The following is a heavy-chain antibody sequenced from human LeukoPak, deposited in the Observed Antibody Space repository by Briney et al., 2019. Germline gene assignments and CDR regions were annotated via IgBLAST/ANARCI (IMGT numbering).Heavy chain of an antibody. CDR2: ISWNSGSI. CDR1: GFTFDDYA. Sequence: GRSLRLSCAASGFTFDDYAMHWVRQAPGKGLEWVSGISWNSGSIGYADSVKGRFITSRDNAKNSLYQQMNSLRAEDTALYYCAKDGLPDAFDIWGQGTMVTVSS. J-gene: IGHJ3*02. CDR3: AKDGLPDAFDI. V-gene: IGHV3-9*01. D-gene: IGHD3/OR15-3a*01.